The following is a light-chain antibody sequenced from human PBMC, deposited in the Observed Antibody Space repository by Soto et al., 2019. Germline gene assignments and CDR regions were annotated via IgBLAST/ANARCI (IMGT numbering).Light chain of an antibody. Sequence: QSALTQPXSVSGSPGQSVTIXCTGTSSDVGGYNYVSWYQQHPGKAPKLMIYDVSKRPSGVPDRFSGSKSGNXASXTXSGLQXXDEADYYXXSYAGSYTFYVFXTG. J-gene: IGLJ1*01. CDR1: SSDVGGYNY. CDR3: XSYAGSYTFYV. CDR2: DVS. V-gene: IGLV2-11*01.